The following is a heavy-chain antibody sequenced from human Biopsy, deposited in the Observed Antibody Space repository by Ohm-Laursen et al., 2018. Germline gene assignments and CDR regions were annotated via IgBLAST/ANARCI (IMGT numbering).Heavy chain of an antibody. V-gene: IGHV4-31*03. CDR1: GVSINGGRYY. CDR2: IFYSANT. J-gene: IGHJ4*02. CDR3: ARLGSGDYFPTFFDF. D-gene: IGHD5-12*01. Sequence: TLSLTCIVSGVSINGGRYYWNWIRPHPGKGLEWNGNIFYSANTYFNPSLKSRVTISVDTSKNQFSLKLSSVTAADTAVYYCARLGSGDYFPTFFDFWGQGALVTVSS.